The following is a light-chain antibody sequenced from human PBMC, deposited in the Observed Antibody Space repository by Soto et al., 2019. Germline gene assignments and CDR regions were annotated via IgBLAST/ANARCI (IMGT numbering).Light chain of an antibody. Sequence: DIVMTQSPLSLPVTPGEPASISCRSSQILLHSNGYNYLHWYLQTPGQSPQLLIYLGSNRVSGVPNRFSGRGSGTDFTLKISREEAEDVGVYYCMQTLQTPGTFGGGTKVEIK. CDR2: LGS. J-gene: IGKJ4*01. V-gene: IGKV2-28*01. CDR3: MQTLQTPGT. CDR1: QILLHSNGYNY.